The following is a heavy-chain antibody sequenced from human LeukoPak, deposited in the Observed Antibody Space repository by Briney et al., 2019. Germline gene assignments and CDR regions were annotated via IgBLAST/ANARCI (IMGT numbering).Heavy chain of an antibody. CDR3: ATFRTYYYGSGSYYSWFDP. CDR1: GYTLTELS. D-gene: IGHD3-10*01. CDR2: FDPEDGET. V-gene: IGHV1-24*01. J-gene: IGHJ5*02. Sequence: ASVKVSCKVSGYTLTELSMHWVRQAPGKGLEWMGGFDPEDGETIYAQKFQGRVTMTEDTSTDTAYMELSSLRSEDTAVYYCATFRTYYYGSGSYYSWFDPWGQGTLVTVSS.